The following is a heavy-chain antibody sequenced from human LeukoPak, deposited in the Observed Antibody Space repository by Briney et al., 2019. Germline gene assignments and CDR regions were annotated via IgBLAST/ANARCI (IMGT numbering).Heavy chain of an antibody. CDR3: ARDSGYCSSTGCYVHYFDY. Sequence: GGSLRLSCAASGVAVSNSYMSWVRQTPGKGLEWVSSISSSSGYINYADSVKGRFTVSRDNAKNSLYLQMNSLRAEDTAMYYCARDSGYCSSTGCYVHYFDYWGQGTLVTVSS. D-gene: IGHD2-2*01. V-gene: IGHV3-21*01. CDR1: GVAVSNSY. CDR2: ISSSSGYI. J-gene: IGHJ4*02.